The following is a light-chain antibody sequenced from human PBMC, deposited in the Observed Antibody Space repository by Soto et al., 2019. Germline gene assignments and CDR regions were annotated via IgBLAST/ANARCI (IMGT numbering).Light chain of an antibody. J-gene: IGKJ1*01. Sequence: EIVLTQSPGTLSLSPGERATLSCRASQSVSSSYLAWYQQKPGQAPRLLIYGASSRTTGIPDRFSGSGSGTDFTLTISRLEPEDFAGYYCHQYGISSWTFDKGTNDEIK. CDR3: HQYGISSWT. CDR2: GAS. CDR1: QSVSSSY. V-gene: IGKV3-20*01.